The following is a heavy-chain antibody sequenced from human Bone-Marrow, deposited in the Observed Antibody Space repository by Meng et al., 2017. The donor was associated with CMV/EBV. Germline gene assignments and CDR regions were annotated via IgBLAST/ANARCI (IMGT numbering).Heavy chain of an antibody. CDR3: AGGIVVPTN. D-gene: IGHD2-15*01. Sequence: GESLKISCAVSGFIFSSYSMNWVRQAPGKGLEWVSSISSSSTYISYADSVKGRFTISRDNTKNSLYLQMNSLRAEDTAVYYCAGGIVVPTNWGQGTLVNVSS. V-gene: IGHV3-21*01. CDR1: GFIFSSYS. J-gene: IGHJ4*02. CDR2: ISSSSTYI.